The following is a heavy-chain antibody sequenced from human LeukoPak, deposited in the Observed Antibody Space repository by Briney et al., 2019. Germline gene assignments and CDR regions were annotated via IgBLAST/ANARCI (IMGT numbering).Heavy chain of an antibody. V-gene: IGHV3-20*01. CDR3: ARRASCGGDCYYFDY. J-gene: IGHJ4*02. CDR1: GFNFDDYG. Sequence: GGSMRLSCAASGFNFDDYGMNWVRQAPGKGLEWVSGIVGNGRSASYADSVKGRFTISRDNAKKSLYLHMNSLRVEDTAFYNCARRASCGGDCYYFDYWGQGTLVTVSS. CDR2: IVGNGRSA. D-gene: IGHD2-21*02.